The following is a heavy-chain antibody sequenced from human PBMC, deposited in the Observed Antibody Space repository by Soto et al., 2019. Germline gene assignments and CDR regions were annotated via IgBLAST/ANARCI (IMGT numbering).Heavy chain of an antibody. V-gene: IGHV1-18*01. CDR3: ARDQTLYAIGGDYWFDP. CDR2: ISVYKGNT. Sequence: QVQLVQSGAEVKTPGASVKVSCRASGYTFMSYGIHWVRQAPGQGLEWMGWISVYKGNTNYAQKLQDRVTMTTDTSTSTGYMELRSLRSDDTAVYFCARDQTLYAIGGDYWFDPWGQGTLVTVSS. CDR1: GYTFMSYG. D-gene: IGHD2-8*01. J-gene: IGHJ5*02.